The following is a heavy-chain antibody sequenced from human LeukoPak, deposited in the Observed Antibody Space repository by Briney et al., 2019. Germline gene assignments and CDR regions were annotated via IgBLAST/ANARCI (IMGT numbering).Heavy chain of an antibody. CDR1: GFTVSSNY. CDR3: AKDSED. CDR2: ISGSGPIT. V-gene: IGHV3-23*01. J-gene: IGHJ4*02. Sequence: GGSLRLSCAASGFTVSSNYMSWVRQAPGKGLEWVSGISGSGPITYYADSVKGRFTISRDNSKNTLYLQMNSLRAEDTAVYYCAKDSEDWGQGTLVTVSS.